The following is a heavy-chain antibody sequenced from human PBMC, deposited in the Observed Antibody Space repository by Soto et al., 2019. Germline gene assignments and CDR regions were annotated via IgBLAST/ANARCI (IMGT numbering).Heavy chain of an antibody. CDR1: GFTFSSYS. V-gene: IGHV3-21*01. J-gene: IGHJ4*02. Sequence: GGSLRLSCAAPGFTFSSYSMNWVRQAPGKGLEWVSSISSSSTFKNYADSVKGRFTISRDNAKNSLYLQMNSLRAEDTAVYYCARVRYSGSCFDYWGQGTLVTVSS. CDR3: ARVRYSGSCFDY. CDR2: ISSSSTFK. D-gene: IGHD1-26*01.